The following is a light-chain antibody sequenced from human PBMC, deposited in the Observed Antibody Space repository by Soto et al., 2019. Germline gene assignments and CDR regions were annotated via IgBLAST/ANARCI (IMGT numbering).Light chain of an antibody. CDR3: AAWDDTVRSYV. Sequence: QSVLTQPPSVSGTPGKRVTISCSGGISNIGTTYVHWFQQLPGTAPKVLSNRDNQRPSGVPDRFSGSKSGTSASLAISGLRSEDEAEYYCAAWDDTVRSYVFGTGTKLTGL. V-gene: IGLV1-47*01. CDR1: ISNIGTTY. J-gene: IGLJ1*01. CDR2: RDN.